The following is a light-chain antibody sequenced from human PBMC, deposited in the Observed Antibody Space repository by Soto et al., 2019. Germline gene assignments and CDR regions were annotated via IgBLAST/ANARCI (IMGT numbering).Light chain of an antibody. CDR1: RVITND. J-gene: IGKJ1*01. V-gene: IGKV1-5*03. Sequence: DIQMTQSPSSLSASVGDRLTITCRASRVITNDLGWYQQKPGKAPKLLIYKASTLKSGVPSRFSGSGSGTEFTLTISSLQPDDFATYYCQHYNSYSEAFGQGTKVDIK. CDR2: KAS. CDR3: QHYNSYSEA.